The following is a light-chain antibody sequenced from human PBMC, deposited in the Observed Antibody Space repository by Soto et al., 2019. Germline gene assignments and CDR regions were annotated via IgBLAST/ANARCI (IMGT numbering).Light chain of an antibody. J-gene: IGKJ3*01. Sequence: EIVLTQSPGTLSLSPGERATLSCRASQSVSGNYLAWYQQKLGQAPRLLIYGATTRATGIPDRFSGSVSGTDGPLTTSRREPEDFVVYYCQQYERAATFTFGPGTKVDIK. CDR2: GAT. CDR3: QQYERAATFT. CDR1: QSVSGNY. V-gene: IGKV3-20*01.